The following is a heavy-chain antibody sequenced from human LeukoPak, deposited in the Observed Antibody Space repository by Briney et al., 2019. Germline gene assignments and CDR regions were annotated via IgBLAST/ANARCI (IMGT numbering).Heavy chain of an antibody. CDR2: ISAYNGNT. V-gene: IGHV1-18*01. CDR3: ARDRSDYYDSSGYENWFDP. D-gene: IGHD3-22*01. J-gene: IGHJ5*02. Sequence: ASVKVSCKASGYTFTIYGISWVRQAPGQGLEWMGWISAYNGNTNYAQKLQGRVTMTTDTSTSTAYMELRSLRSDDTAVYYCARDRSDYYDSSGYENWFDPWGQGTLVTVSS. CDR1: GYTFTIYG.